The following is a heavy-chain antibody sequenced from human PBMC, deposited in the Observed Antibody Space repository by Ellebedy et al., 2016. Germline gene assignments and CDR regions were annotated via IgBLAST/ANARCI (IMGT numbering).Heavy chain of an antibody. CDR2: ISKSGEEK. D-gene: IGHD2-21*02. J-gene: IGHJ4*02. V-gene: IGHV3-21*01. CDR3: VRDFGDWPRTAVPDE. Sequence: GESLKISCAASGFTFSGQSMKWVRQAPGKGLEWVSFISKSGEEKYYAESVKGRFTISRDNANDMLYLQMDSLRVEDSGLYYCVRDFGDWPRTAVPDEWGQGTLVTVSS. CDR1: GFTFSGQS.